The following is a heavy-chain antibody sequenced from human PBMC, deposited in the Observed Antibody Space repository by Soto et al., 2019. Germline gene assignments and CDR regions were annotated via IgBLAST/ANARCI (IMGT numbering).Heavy chain of an antibody. V-gene: IGHV3-9*01. J-gene: IGHJ4*02. CDR3: AKASVATITLACDY. CDR1: GFTFDDYA. Sequence: DVQLVESGGGLVQPGRSLRLSCAASGFTFDDYAMHWVRQAPGKGLEWVSGISWNSGSIGYADSVKGRFTISRDNAKNSLYLQMNSLRAEDTALYYCAKASVATITLACDYWGQGTLVTVSS. CDR2: ISWNSGSI. D-gene: IGHD5-12*01.